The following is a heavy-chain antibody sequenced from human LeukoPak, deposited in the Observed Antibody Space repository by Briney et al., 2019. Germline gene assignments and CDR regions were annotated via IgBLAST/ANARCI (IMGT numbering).Heavy chain of an antibody. CDR3: AKDDVRWLQSHYFDY. CDR2: IRYDGSNK. D-gene: IGHD5-24*01. J-gene: IGHJ4*02. Sequence: PGGSLRLSCAASGFTFSSYGMHWVRQAPGKGLEWVAFIRYDGSNKYYAGSVKGRFTISRDNSKNTLYLQMNSLRAEDTAVYYCAKDDVRWLQSHYFDYWGQGTLVTVSS. V-gene: IGHV3-30*02. CDR1: GFTFSSYG.